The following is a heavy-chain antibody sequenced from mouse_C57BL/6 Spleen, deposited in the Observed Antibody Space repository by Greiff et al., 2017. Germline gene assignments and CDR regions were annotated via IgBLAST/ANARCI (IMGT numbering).Heavy chain of an antibody. J-gene: IGHJ2*01. V-gene: IGHV1-9*01. D-gene: IGHD2-4*01. CDR2: ILPGRGST. CDR3: AREVYYDYDGVFDY. CDR1: GYTFTGYW. Sequence: QVQLQQSGAELMKPGASVKLSCKATGYTFTGYWIEWVKQRPGHGLAWIGEILPGRGSTNYNEKFKGKATFTADTSSNTAYMQLSSLTTEDSAIYYCAREVYYDYDGVFDYWGQGTTLTVSS.